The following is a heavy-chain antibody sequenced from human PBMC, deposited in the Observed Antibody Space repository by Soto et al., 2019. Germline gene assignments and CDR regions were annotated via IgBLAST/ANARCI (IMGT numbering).Heavy chain of an antibody. CDR2: IYHSGST. J-gene: IGHJ6*02. CDR1: GGSISSGGYS. Sequence: PSETLSLTCAVSGGSISSGGYSWSWIRQPPGKGLEWIGYIYHSGSTYYNPSLKSRVTISVDTSKNQFSLKLSSVTAADTAVYYCARGSPRAIVATISLQIKYYYGMDVWGQGTTVTVSS. CDR3: ARGSPRAIVATISLQIKYYYGMDV. V-gene: IGHV4-30-2*01. D-gene: IGHD5-12*01.